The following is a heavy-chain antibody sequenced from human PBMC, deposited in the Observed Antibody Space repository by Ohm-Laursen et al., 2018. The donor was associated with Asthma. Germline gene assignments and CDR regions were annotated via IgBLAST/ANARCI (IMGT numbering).Heavy chain of an antibody. D-gene: IGHD3-16*01. CDR3: STYTIPMKG. CDR1: GGSISSSSYY. J-gene: IGHJ4*02. CDR2: ISSDSIHT. Sequence: LSLTCTVSGGSISSSSYYWGWIRQAPGKGLEYVSHISSDSIHTEYADSVKGRFTISRDNAKNSLYLQMNSLRDEDTAVYYCSTYTIPMKGWGQGTLVTVSS. V-gene: IGHV3-11*06.